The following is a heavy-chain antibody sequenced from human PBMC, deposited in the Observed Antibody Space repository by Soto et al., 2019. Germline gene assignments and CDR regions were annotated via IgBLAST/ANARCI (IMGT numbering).Heavy chain of an antibody. CDR1: GDSGGFISSSSYH. D-gene: IGHD4-17*01. CDR2: TYYSGST. J-gene: IGHJ4*02. Sequence: PSETLSLTCAVSGDSGGFISSSSYHWGWIRQPPGKGLEWIGNTYYSGSTYYNPSLKSRVTISGDTSKNQFSLRLTSVTAADTAVYYCARHPPYGPLDYWGQGTLVTVSS. CDR3: ARHPPYGPLDY. V-gene: IGHV4-39*01.